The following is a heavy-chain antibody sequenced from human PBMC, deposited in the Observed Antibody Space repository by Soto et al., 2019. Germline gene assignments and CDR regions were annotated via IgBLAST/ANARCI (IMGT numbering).Heavy chain of an antibody. J-gene: IGHJ4*02. CDR3: AKAMRRWGSFDY. CDR2: ISGSGGST. V-gene: IGHV3-23*01. D-gene: IGHD2-21*01. Sequence: EVQLLESGGGLVQPGGSLRLSCAASGFTFSSYARSWVGQAPGKGLEWVSAISGSGGSTYYADSVKGRFTISRDNSKNTLYLQMNSLRAEDTAVYYCAKAMRRWGSFDYWGQGTLVTVSS. CDR1: GFTFSSYA.